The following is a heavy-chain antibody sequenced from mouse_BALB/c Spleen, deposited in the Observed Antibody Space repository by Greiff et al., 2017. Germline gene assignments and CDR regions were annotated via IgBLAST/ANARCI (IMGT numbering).Heavy chain of an antibody. CDR2: INPSTGYT. V-gene: IGHV1-7*01. Sequence: QVQLQQSGAELAKPGASVKMSCKASGYTFTSYCMHWVKQRPGQGLEWIGYINPSTGYTEYNQKFKDKATLTADKSSSTAYMQLSSLASEDSAVYYCEGPWGFAYWGQGTTVTVSS. CDR1: GYTFTSYC. J-gene: IGHJ3*01. CDR3: EGPWGFAY.